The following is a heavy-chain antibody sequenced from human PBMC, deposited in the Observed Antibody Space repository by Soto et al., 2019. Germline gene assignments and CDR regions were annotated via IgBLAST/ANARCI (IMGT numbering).Heavy chain of an antibody. V-gene: IGHV4-61*03. J-gene: IGHJ6*02. Sequence: KRXETMCLTGIDSADSVTSGSYYWTWLRQPPGKGLEWIGYISYTGRTKYNPSLQSRVTISVDTSKNDFSLTPSSVTAADTAVYFCAREWGLLPYYVMNVWGHGTAVTVSS. CDR3: AREWGLLPYYVMNV. CDR2: ISYTGRT. D-gene: IGHD7-27*01. CDR1: ADSVTSGSYY.